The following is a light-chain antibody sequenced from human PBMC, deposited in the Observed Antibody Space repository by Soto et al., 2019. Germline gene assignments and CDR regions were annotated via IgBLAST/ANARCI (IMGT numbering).Light chain of an antibody. CDR3: QQYNNSPLT. J-gene: IGKJ4*01. V-gene: IGKV3D-15*01. CDR2: GES. Sequence: EIVMTQSPASLSVSPGERVTLSCRASQSVNSHLAWYQQKPGQAPRLLILGESTRATGTPARFSGSGSGTDFTLTISSLQSEDFEVYYCQQYNNSPLTVGGGTKVEIK. CDR1: QSVNSH.